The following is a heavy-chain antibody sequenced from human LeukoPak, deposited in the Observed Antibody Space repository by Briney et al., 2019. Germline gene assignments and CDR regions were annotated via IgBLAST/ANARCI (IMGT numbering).Heavy chain of an antibody. CDR2: IYHSGST. J-gene: IGHJ6*03. CDR1: GYSISSGYY. Sequence: SETLSLTCTVSGYSISSGYYWGWIRQPPGKGLEWIGSIYHSGSTNYNPSLKSRVTISVDTSKNQFSLKLSSVTAADTAVYYCARGRYCSGGSCYYYYYYMDVWGKGTTVTVSS. D-gene: IGHD2-15*01. CDR3: ARGRYCSGGSCYYYYYYMDV. V-gene: IGHV4-38-2*02.